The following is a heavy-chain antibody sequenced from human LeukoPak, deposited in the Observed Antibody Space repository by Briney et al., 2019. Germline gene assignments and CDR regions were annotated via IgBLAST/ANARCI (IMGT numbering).Heavy chain of an antibody. D-gene: IGHD3-3*01. CDR3: ARQLNPGHYDFWSGAAGWFDP. V-gene: IGHV4-59*08. J-gene: IGHJ5*02. CDR2: IYYSGST. CDR1: GGSISSYY. Sequence: PSETPSLTCTVSGGSISSYYWSWIRQPPGKGLEWIGYIYYSGSTNYNPSLKSRVTISVDTSKNQFSLKLSSVTAADTAVYYCARQLNPGHYDFWSGAAGWFDPWGQGTLVTVSS.